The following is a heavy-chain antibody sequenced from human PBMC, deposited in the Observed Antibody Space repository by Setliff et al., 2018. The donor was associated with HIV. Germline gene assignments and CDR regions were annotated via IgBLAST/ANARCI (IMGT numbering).Heavy chain of an antibody. D-gene: IGHD6-19*01. CDR3: ARVPDRSAWFSGGHDAFDI. Sequence: ASVKVSCKASGYRFARYGLSWVRQAPGQGLEWMGWISGFNGNTKYAQSFQDRVAMTTETATSTAYMEMTLLRSDDPAVYFCARVPDRSAWFSGGHDAFDIWGQGTMVTVSS. CDR1: GYRFARYG. J-gene: IGHJ3*02. CDR2: ISGFNGNT. V-gene: IGHV1-18*01.